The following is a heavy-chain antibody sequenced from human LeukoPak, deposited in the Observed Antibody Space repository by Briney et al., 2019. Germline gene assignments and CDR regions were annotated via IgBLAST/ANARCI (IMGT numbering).Heavy chain of an antibody. D-gene: IGHD4-17*01. J-gene: IGHJ4*02. CDR2: ISAYNGNT. Sequence: ASVKVSCKASGYTFTSYGISWVRQAPGQGLEWMGWISAYNGNTNYAQKFQGRVTMTRNTSISTAYMELSSLRSEDTAVYYCARGWGNYGDYFDYWGQGTLVTVSS. CDR1: GYTFTSYG. CDR3: ARGWGNYGDYFDY. V-gene: IGHV1-18*01.